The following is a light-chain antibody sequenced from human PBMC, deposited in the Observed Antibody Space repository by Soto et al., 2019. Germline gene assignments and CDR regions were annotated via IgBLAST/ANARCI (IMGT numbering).Light chain of an antibody. Sequence: SSELTQPPSVSVAPGKTARITCGGDDLESKSVHWYQQRPGQAPVLVIYHDSDRPSGIPERFSGSNSGNKATLTISRVGAGDEADYYCQVWDDSTDHFVFGTGTKVTVL. V-gene: IGLV3-21*04. CDR2: HDS. J-gene: IGLJ1*01. CDR3: QVWDDSTDHFV. CDR1: DLESKS.